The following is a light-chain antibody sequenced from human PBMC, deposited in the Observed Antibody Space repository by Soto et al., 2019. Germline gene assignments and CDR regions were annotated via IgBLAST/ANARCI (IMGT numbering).Light chain of an antibody. V-gene: IGKV3-15*01. CDR1: QSVGSK. Sequence: IGMAQSASALSVSPGESAPLSCRASQSVGSKLAWYQQKPGQAPRLLIYGASTRATGIPARFSGSGSGTEFTLIISSLQPEDFASYYCQQSYSTAITFGQGTRLEIK. CDR3: QQSYSTAIT. CDR2: GAS. J-gene: IGKJ5*01.